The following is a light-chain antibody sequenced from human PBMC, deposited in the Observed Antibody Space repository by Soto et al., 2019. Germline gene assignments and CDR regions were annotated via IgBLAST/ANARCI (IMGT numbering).Light chain of an antibody. J-gene: IGKJ1*01. CDR3: QKHGA. V-gene: IGKV1-27*01. Sequence: DIQMTQSPSSLSASVGDRVTITCRASQGISNYLAWYQQKPGKVPKLLIYAASTLQSGVPSRFSGSGSGTDFTLTISSLQTEDVATYYCQKHGAFGQGTKVEIK. CDR1: QGISNY. CDR2: AAS.